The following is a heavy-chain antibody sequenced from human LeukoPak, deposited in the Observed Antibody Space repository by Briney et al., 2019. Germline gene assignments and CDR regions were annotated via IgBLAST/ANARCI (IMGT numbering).Heavy chain of an antibody. CDR1: GGTPSSYA. V-gene: IGHV1-69*05. CDR3: AREGDFIAAANFDY. J-gene: IGHJ4*02. D-gene: IGHD6-13*01. Sequence: SVKVSCKASGGTPSSYAICWVRETPGQGVEWVCRIIPIFGIANCEQKIQGRVAVTTDESTSTAYMELSSLRSEDTAVYYCAREGDFIAAANFDYWGQGTLVTVSS. CDR2: IIPIFGIA.